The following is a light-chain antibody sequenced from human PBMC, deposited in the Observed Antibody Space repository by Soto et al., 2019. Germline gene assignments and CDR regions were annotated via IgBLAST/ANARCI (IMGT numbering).Light chain of an antibody. CDR2: KTS. CDR1: QAISSR. V-gene: IGKV1-5*03. J-gene: IGKJ4*02. CDR3: QHYDTYSP. Sequence: DIQMTQSPSTLSASVGDSVTITCRASQAISSRLAWYQQKPGKAPKLLIYKTSTLEGGVPSRFSGSGSGTEFALTTSSLQPDDLAIYYCQHYDTYSPFGGGTKVEIK.